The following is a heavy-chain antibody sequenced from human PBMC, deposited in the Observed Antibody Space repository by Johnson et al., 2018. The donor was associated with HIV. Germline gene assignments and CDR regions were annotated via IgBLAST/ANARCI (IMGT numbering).Heavy chain of an antibody. Sequence: QMQLVESGGGVVQPGGSLRLSCAASGFTFSDYYMSWIRQAPAKGLEWISYISNSGSTIYYADSVKGRFTISRDNAKNLLYLQMNSLRAEDTAVYYCARPGGDPLTDDAFDIWGQGTMVTVSS. J-gene: IGHJ3*02. CDR2: ISNSGSTI. CDR1: GFTFSDYY. V-gene: IGHV3-11*04. D-gene: IGHD2-21*02. CDR3: ARPGGDPLTDDAFDI.